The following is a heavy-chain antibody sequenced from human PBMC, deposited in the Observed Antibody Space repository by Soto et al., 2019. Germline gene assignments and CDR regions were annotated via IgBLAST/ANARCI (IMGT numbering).Heavy chain of an antibody. J-gene: IGHJ4*02. CDR3: ARLNTVILFPALGY. CDR2: INAGSGNT. D-gene: IGHD4-17*01. Sequence: GASVKVSCKASGYTFSSYAMHWVRQAPGQRLEWMGWINAGSGNTEYSQKFQDRVTISRDTSATIVYMELSSLSSEDTAVYYCARLNTVILFPALGYWGQGTLVTVSS. CDR1: GYTFSSYA. V-gene: IGHV1-3*01.